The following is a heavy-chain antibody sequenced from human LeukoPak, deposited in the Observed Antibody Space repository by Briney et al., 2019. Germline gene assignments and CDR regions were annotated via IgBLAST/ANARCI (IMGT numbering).Heavy chain of an antibody. CDR2: ISSSSSYI. D-gene: IGHD3-3*01. V-gene: IGHV3-21*04. CDR1: GFTFSSYS. CDR3: ARGLMSGFWSGYFFMVPQAHWFDP. J-gene: IGHJ5*02. Sequence: PGGSLRLSCAASGFTFSSYSMNWVRQAPGKGLEWVSSISSSSSYIYYADSVKGRFTISRDNAKNSLYLQMNSLRAEDTAVYYCARGLMSGFWSGYFFMVPQAHWFDPWGQGTLVTVSS.